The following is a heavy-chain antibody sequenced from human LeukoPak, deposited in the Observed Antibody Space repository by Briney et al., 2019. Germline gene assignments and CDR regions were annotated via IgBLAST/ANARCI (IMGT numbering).Heavy chain of an antibody. Sequence: GGSLRLSCAAFGFTFSSYSMNWVRQAPGKGLEWVSSISSSSSYIYYADSVKGRFTISRDNAKNSLYLQMNSLRAEDTAVYYCARAGEVGAIPLDYWGQGTLVTVSS. CDR2: ISSSSSYI. CDR1: GFTFSSYS. V-gene: IGHV3-21*01. D-gene: IGHD1-26*01. CDR3: ARAGEVGAIPLDY. J-gene: IGHJ4*02.